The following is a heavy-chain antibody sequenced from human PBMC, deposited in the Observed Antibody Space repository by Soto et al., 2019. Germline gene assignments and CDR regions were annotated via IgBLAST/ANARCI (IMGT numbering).Heavy chain of an antibody. V-gene: IGHV3-74*01. CDR1: GFTFSMYW. D-gene: IGHD1-1*01. CDR3: TRGPRSTSTGTGAF. Sequence: EVQLVESGGGLVQPGGSLRLSCAASGFTFSMYWMHWVRQVPGKGPEWVSRINDDGISTNYADSVKGRFTISRDNAKNTLYLQMNAVRVEDTAVYYCTRGPRSTSTGTGAFWGQGTLVTVSS. J-gene: IGHJ4*02. CDR2: INDDGIST.